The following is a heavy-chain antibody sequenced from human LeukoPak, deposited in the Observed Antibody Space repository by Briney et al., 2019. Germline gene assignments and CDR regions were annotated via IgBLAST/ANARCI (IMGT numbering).Heavy chain of an antibody. D-gene: IGHD4-17*01. V-gene: IGHV4-61*02. CDR1: VGSVPSGPNY. CDR2: IQTRRRV. J-gene: IGHJ4*02. Sequence: SQTLSLPCSVSVGSVPSGPNYWNWIRRPAGTGLEWIGRIQTRRRVHYNPSLKSRVTVYLDTPKNLVSLQLTSVTAADTAVYYCARDRGNGDYGDYFDSWGQGTQVTVSS. CDR3: ARDRGNGDYGDYFDS.